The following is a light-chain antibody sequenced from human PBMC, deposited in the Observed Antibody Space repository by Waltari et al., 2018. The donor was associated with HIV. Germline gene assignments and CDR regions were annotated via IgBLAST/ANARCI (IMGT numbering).Light chain of an antibody. Sequence: DIVMTQYPDSLAVSLGERATINCKSSQSILYSSNNKNFLSWFQQKPGQPPRLLIYWASTREFGVPDRFSGSGSETDFTLTINSLQAEDVAVYYCQQFYATPWTFGPGTRVDIK. CDR1: QSILYSSNNKNF. J-gene: IGKJ3*01. CDR3: QQFYATPWT. CDR2: WAS. V-gene: IGKV4-1*01.